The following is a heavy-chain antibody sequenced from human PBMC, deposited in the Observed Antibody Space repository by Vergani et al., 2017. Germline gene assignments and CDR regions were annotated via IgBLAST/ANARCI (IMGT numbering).Heavy chain of an antibody. CDR2: IYHSGST. Sequence: QVQLQESGPGLVKPPGTLSLTCAVSGGSISSSNWWSWVRQPPGKGLEWIGEIYHSGSTNYNPSLKSRVTISVDKSKNQFSLKLSSVTAADTAVYYCAREGVRDGYNYYYYYYGMDVWGQGTTVTVSS. CDR3: AREGVRDGYNYYYYYYGMDV. D-gene: IGHD5-24*01. V-gene: IGHV4-4*03. CDR1: GGSISSSNW. J-gene: IGHJ6*02.